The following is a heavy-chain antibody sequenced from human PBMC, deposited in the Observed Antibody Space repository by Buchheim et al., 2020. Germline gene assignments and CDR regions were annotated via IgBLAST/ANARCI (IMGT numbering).Heavy chain of an antibody. V-gene: IGHV4-34*01. Sequence: QVQLQQWGAGLLKPSETLSLTCAVYGGSFSGYYWSWIRQPPGKGLEWIGEINHSGSTNYNPSLKSRITISVDTSKKQFSLKLSSVTAADTAVYYCARVPYYYDSSEYWGQGTL. D-gene: IGHD3-22*01. CDR3: ARVPYYYDSSEY. J-gene: IGHJ4*02. CDR2: INHSGST. CDR1: GGSFSGYY.